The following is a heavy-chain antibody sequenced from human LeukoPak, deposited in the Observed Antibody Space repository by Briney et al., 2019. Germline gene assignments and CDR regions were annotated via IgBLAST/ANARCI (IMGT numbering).Heavy chain of an antibody. Sequence: PSETLSLTCDVFGGSISSGRYEWRWIRQPAGKGVEWIGRIFTSGSTNYNPSLKSRVTIAMDTSENEFSMKLSSVTAADTAVYYCTREPILLWFGEDMDVWGKGTTVTISS. D-gene: IGHD3-10*01. CDR3: TREPILLWFGEDMDV. CDR1: GGSISSGRYE. CDR2: IFTSGST. V-gene: IGHV4-61*02. J-gene: IGHJ6*04.